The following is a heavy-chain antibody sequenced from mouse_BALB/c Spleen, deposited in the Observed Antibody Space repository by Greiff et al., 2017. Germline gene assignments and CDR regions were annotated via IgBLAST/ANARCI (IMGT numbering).Heavy chain of an antibody. CDR3: ARGSPYYYFDY. Sequence: QVQLKESGPGLVAPSQSLSITCTVSGFSLTSYGVHWVRQPPGKGLEWLGVIWAGGSTNYNSALMSRLSISKDNSKSQVFLKMNSLQTDDTAMYYCARGSPYYYFDYWGQGTTLTVSS. CDR1: GFSLTSYG. J-gene: IGHJ2*01. CDR2: IWAGGST. D-gene: IGHD2-10*01. V-gene: IGHV2-9*02.